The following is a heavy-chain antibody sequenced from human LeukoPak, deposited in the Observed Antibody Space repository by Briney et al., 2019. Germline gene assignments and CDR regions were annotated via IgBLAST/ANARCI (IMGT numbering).Heavy chain of an antibody. CDR2: ISYDGSNK. D-gene: IGHD6-13*01. CDR3: ESAAAGTASYYYYGMDV. V-gene: IGHV3-30*03. CDR1: GFTFSSYG. J-gene: IGHJ6*02. Sequence: PGGSLRLSCAASGFTFSSYGMHWVRQAPGKGLEWVAVISYDGSNKYYADSVKGRFTISRDSSKNTLYLQMNSLRAEDTAVYYCESAAAGTASYYYYGMDVWGQGTTVTVSS.